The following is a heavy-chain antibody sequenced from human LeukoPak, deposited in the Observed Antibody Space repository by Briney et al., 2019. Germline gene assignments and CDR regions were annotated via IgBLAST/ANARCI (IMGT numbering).Heavy chain of an antibody. CDR2: IIPILGIA. Sequence: GASVKVSCKASEGTFSSYAISWVRQAPGQGLEWMGRIIPILGIANYAQKFQGRVTITADKSTSTAYMELSSLRSEDTAVYYCARDWGSGGLIDYWGQGTLVTVSS. J-gene: IGHJ4*02. V-gene: IGHV1-69*04. CDR1: EGTFSSYA. CDR3: ARDWGSGGLIDY. D-gene: IGHD2-15*01.